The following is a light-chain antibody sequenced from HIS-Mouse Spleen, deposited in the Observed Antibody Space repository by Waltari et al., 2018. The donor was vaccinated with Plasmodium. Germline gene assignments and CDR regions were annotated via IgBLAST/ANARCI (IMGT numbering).Light chain of an antibody. Sequence: SYELTQPPSVSVSPGQTARITCSGDALPKKYAYWYQQKSGKAPVLGIYEESKRPSGIPEGCWCSSSVTMATLTISGAQVEDEADYYCYSTDSSGNHWVFGGGTKLTVL. CDR1: ALPKKY. CDR3: YSTDSSGNHWV. J-gene: IGLJ3*02. V-gene: IGLV3-10*01. CDR2: EES.